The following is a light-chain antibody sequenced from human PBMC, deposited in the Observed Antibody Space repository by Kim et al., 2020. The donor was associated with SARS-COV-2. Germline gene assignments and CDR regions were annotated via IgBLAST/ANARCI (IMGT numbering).Light chain of an antibody. V-gene: IGKV1-5*03. J-gene: IGKJ1*01. CDR1: YSVASW. CDR2: KVS. Sequence: ASIGDTVTITCRASYSVASWLAWYRQKSGKAPELLIYKVSSLETGVPSRFSGSGYGTEFTLTISSLQPDDFASYYCQQYTSYPWTFGQGTKVDIK. CDR3: QQYTSYPWT.